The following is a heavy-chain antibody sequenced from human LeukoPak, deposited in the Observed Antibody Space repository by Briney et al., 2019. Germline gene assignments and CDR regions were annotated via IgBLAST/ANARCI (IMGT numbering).Heavy chain of an antibody. J-gene: IGHJ4*02. D-gene: IGHD1-1*01. Sequence: SGTLSLTCAVSGDSISNTYWWNWVRQPPGKGLEWIGEIYHSGITNYNPSLKSRVTVSVDKSKNQFSLKLTSVTAADTAVYYCAKRRNCFDYWGQGTLVTVSS. CDR2: IYHSGIT. V-gene: IGHV4-4*02. CDR1: GDSISNTYW. CDR3: AKRRNCFDY.